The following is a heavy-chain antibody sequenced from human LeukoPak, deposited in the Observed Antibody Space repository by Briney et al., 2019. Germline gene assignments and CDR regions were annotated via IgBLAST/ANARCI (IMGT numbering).Heavy chain of an antibody. V-gene: IGHV1-46*01. Sequence: ASVKVSCKASGYTFTSYYMHWVRQAPGQGLEWMGIINPSGGSTSYAQKFQGRVTMTRDTSTSTVYMELSSLRSEDTAVYYCARDLSKHSSSWYLKTTRDYWGQGTLVTVSS. CDR2: INPSGGST. J-gene: IGHJ4*02. CDR3: ARDLSKHSSSWYLKTTRDY. D-gene: IGHD6-13*01. CDR1: GYTFTSYY.